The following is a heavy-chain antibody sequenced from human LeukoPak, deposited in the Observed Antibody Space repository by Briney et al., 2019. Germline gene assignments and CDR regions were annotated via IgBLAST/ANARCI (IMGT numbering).Heavy chain of an antibody. CDR2: INPDSGDT. Sequence: ASVKVSCKASEYTFSVYHIHWVRQAPGQGLEWMAWINPDSGDTNYAQRLQGRVTMTTDTSTTTAYMELGSLRSDDTAVYYCARATGTWGHDGFDIWGQGTMVTVSS. CDR3: ARATGTWGHDGFDI. CDR1: EYTFSVYH. D-gene: IGHD3-16*01. J-gene: IGHJ3*02. V-gene: IGHV1-18*04.